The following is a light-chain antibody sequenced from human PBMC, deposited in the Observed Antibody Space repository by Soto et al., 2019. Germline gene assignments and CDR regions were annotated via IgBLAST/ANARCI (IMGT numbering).Light chain of an antibody. J-gene: IGKJ2*01. Sequence: IVMTQSPDSLAVSLGERATINCTSSQNVLDSSNSKNYLAWYQQKPGQPPKLLIYWASTRESGVPARFRGSGSGTDFTLTISSLQAEDVAVYYCQQYYSTPYTFGQGTKLEIK. V-gene: IGKV4-1*01. CDR1: QNVLDSSNSKNY. CDR2: WAS. CDR3: QQYYSTPYT.